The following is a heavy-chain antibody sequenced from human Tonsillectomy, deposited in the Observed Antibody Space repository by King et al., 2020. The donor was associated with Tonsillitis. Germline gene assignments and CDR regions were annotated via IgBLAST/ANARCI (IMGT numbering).Heavy chain of an antibody. CDR2: IYSGGST. D-gene: IGHD3-3*01. CDR1: EFTVSSNY. J-gene: IGHJ4*02. Sequence: QLVQSGGGLIQPGGSLRLSCAASEFTVSSNYMSWVRQAPGKGLEWVSVIYSGGSTNYADSMKGRFTISRDNSKNTLYLQMHSLRVEDTAVYYCAGDVGDFWSGYSRYWGQGNLVTVSS. CDR3: AGDVGDFWSGYSRY. V-gene: IGHV3-53*01.